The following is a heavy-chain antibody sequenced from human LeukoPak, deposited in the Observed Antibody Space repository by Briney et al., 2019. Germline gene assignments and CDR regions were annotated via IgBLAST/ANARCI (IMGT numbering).Heavy chain of an antibody. D-gene: IGHD2-2*01. CDR3: ARGGYCSSTSCSYYYYYYMDV. Sequence: SETLSLTCTVSGYSISSGYYWGWIRQPPGQGLEWIGSIYHSGSTYYNPSLKSRVTISVDTSKNQFSLKLSSVTAADPAVYYCARGGYCSSTSCSYYYYYYMDVWGKGTTVTVSS. CDR1: GYSISSGYY. CDR2: IYHSGST. J-gene: IGHJ6*03. V-gene: IGHV4-38-2*02.